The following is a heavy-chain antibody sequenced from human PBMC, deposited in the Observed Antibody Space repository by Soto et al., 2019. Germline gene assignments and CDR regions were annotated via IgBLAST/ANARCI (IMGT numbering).Heavy chain of an antibody. CDR2: INPNSGGT. CDR1: GYTFTGYY. J-gene: IGHJ4*02. CDR3: ARHGPPRTAAARSYYFAY. Sequence: ASVKVSCKASGYTFTGYYMHWVRQAPGQGLEWIGWINPNSGGTNYARKFQGRFTMTRDTSISTAYMELSRLRSDDTAVYYWARHGPPRTAAARSYYFAYRRQGTPVP. V-gene: IGHV1-2*02. D-gene: IGHD6-13*01.